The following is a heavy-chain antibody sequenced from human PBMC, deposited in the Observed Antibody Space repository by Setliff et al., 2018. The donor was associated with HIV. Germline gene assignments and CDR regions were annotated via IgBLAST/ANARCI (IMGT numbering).Heavy chain of an antibody. V-gene: IGHV4-39*01. Sequence: SETLSLTCTVSGGSIRNSTYYWGWIRQPPGKGLEWIGSIYYSGSTYYNPSLNSRVTISVDTPKNQFSLRLSSVTAADTAVYYCARRGDYYYDSSGAGGAFDIWGQGTMVTVSS. CDR2: IYYSGST. CDR1: GGSIRNSTYY. CDR3: ARRGDYYYDSSGAGGAFDI. D-gene: IGHD3-22*01. J-gene: IGHJ3*02.